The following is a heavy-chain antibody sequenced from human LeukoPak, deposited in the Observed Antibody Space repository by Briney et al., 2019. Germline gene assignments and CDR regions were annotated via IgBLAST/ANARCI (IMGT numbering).Heavy chain of an antibody. CDR3: AAEVGDYVDY. CDR2: IYYSGST. J-gene: IGHJ4*02. V-gene: IGHV4-61*01. D-gene: IGHD1-26*01. Sequence: SETLSLTCTVSGGSVSSGSYYWSWIRQPPGRGLEWIGYIYYSGSTNYNPSLKSRVTISVDTSKNQFSLKLSSVTAADTAVYYCAAEVGDYVDYWGQGTLVTVSS. CDR1: GGSVSSGSYY.